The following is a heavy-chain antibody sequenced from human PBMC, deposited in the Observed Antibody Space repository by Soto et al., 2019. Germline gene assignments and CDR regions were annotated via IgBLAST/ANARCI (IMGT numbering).Heavy chain of an antibody. J-gene: IGHJ4*02. CDR3: AKAKYDSSGPRVRYFDY. D-gene: IGHD3-22*01. CDR1: GFSISNYW. V-gene: IGHV3-7*05. CDR2: IKQDASEK. Sequence: GGSLRLSCAATGFSISNYWMSWVRQGPGKGPEWVANIKQDASEKYYVDSVKGRFTISRDNAENSLYLQMTSLRAEDTAVYHCAKAKYDSSGPRVRYFDYWGQGTLVTVSS.